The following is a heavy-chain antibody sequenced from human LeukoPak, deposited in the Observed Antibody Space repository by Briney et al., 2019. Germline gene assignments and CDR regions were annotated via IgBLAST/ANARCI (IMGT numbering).Heavy chain of an antibody. CDR2: ISGSGGST. CDR1: GFTFSSYA. V-gene: IGHV3-23*01. D-gene: IGHD3-10*01. J-gene: IGHJ4*02. CDR3: AKDISSYYGSGSYYNY. Sequence: GGSLRLSCAASGFTFSSYAMSWVRQAPGKGLERVSAISGSGGSTYYADSVKGRFTISRDNSKNTLYLQMNSLRAEDTAVYYCAKDISSYYGSGSYYNYWGQGTLVTVSS.